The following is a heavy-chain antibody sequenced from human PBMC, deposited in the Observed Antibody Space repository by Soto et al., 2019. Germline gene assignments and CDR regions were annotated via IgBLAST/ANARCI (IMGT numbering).Heavy chain of an antibody. D-gene: IGHD6-6*01. CDR2: IIPIFGTA. V-gene: IGHV1-69*13. J-gene: IGHJ6*02. CDR3: ARDGKQLVPYYGMDV. CDR1: GGTFSSYA. Sequence: GASVKVSCKASGGTFSSYAISWVRQAPGQGLEWMGGIIPIFGTANYAQKFQGRVTITADESTSTAYMELSSLRSEDTAVYYCARDGKQLVPYYGMDVWGQGTTVTVSS.